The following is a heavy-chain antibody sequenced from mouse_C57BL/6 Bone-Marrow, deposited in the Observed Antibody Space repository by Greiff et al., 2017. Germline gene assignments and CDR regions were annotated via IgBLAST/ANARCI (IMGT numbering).Heavy chain of an antibody. CDR3: ARGGGVAAMDY. CDR2: ILPGSGST. V-gene: IGHV1-9*01. Sequence: QVQLKESGAELMKPGASVKLSCKATGYTFTGYWIEWVKQRPGHGLEWIGEILPGSGSTNYNEKFKGKATFTADTSSNTASMQLIILTTEAAPNFYSARGGGVAAMDYWGQGTSVTVSS. J-gene: IGHJ4*01. D-gene: IGHD1-1*02. CDR1: GYTFTGYW.